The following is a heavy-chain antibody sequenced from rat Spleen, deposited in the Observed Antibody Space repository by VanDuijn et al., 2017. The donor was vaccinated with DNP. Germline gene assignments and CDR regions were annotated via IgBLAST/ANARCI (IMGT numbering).Heavy chain of an antibody. CDR1: GFTFSNCD. Sequence: EVQLVESGGGLVQPGRSMKLSCAASGFTFSNCDMAWVRQAPTKGLEWVASINYEGSRTYYGDSVKGRFTISRDNAKSTLYLQMDSLRSEDTATYYCATRGSYYSSYLYWGQGVLVTVSS. J-gene: IGHJ2*01. D-gene: IGHD1-2*01. CDR3: ATRGSYYSSYLY. CDR2: INYEGSRT. V-gene: IGHV5-22*01.